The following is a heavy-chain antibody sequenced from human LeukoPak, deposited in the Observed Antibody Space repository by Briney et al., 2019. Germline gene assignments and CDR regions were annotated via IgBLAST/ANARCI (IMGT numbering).Heavy chain of an antibody. J-gene: IGHJ6*02. V-gene: IGHV3-49*04. CDR2: IRSKSYGETT. Sequence: PGGSLRLSCTASGSTFGDYAMNWVRQAPGKGLEWVGLIRSKSYGETTEYAASVRGRFTISRDDSRGVAYLQMNSLRAEDTAVYYCFGYISKSNYGMDFWGLGTTVTVSS. CDR3: FGYISKSNYGMDF. D-gene: IGHD6-13*01. CDR1: GSTFGDYA.